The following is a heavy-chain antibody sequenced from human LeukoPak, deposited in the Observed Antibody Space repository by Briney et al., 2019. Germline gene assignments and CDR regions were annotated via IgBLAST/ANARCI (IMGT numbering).Heavy chain of an antibody. Sequence: PGGSLRLSCAASGFTFTTYWMSWVRQAPGKGLEWVANIRQDGITKYYVDSVKGRFTVSRDNGIYSLFLQMNSLRAEDTAVYYCARGLNRYFTTVTPLGDYWGQGTLVTVSS. CDR1: GFTFTTYW. CDR3: ARGLNRYFTTVTPLGDY. CDR2: IRQDGITK. V-gene: IGHV3-7*01. D-gene: IGHD4-17*01. J-gene: IGHJ4*02.